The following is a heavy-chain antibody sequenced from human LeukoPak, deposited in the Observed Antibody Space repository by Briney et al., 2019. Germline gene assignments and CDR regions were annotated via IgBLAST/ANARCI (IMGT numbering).Heavy chain of an antibody. D-gene: IGHD5-12*01. CDR3: ARGLAAPGYSGYDYLFESPDYFDY. J-gene: IGHJ4*02. CDR2: INDSGRT. Sequence: KASETLSLTCAVYGGSFSGYYWSWIRQPPGKGLEWLGEINDSGRTNYKPSLKSRVTISVDTSNYQFSLMPSSVTAADTAVEYCARGLAAPGYSGYDYLFESPDYFDYWGQGTLVTVSS. CDR1: GGSFSGYY. V-gene: IGHV4-34*01.